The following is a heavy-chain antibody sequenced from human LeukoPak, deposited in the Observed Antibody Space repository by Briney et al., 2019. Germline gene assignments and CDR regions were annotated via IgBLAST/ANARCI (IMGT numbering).Heavy chain of an antibody. V-gene: IGHV4-39*07. Sequence: PSETLSLTCTVSGGSISSSSYYWGWIRQPPGKGLEWIGSICYSGSTYYNPSLKSRVTISVDTSKNQFSLKLSSVTAADTAVYYCAVRPARIAATGVPFIWFDPWGQGTLVTLSS. D-gene: IGHD6-13*01. J-gene: IGHJ5*02. CDR3: AVRPARIAATGVPFIWFDP. CDR2: ICYSGST. CDR1: GGSISSSSYY.